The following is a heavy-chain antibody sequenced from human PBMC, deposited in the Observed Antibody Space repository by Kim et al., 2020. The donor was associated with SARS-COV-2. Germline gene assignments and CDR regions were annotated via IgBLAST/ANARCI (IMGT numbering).Heavy chain of an antibody. D-gene: IGHD3-10*01. Sequence: YADSVKGRFTISRDNYKNTLYLQMNSLRAEDTAVYYCAVRGVDNGKNFDYWGQGTLVTVSS. J-gene: IGHJ4*02. CDR3: AVRGVDNGKNFDY. V-gene: IGHV3-30*02.